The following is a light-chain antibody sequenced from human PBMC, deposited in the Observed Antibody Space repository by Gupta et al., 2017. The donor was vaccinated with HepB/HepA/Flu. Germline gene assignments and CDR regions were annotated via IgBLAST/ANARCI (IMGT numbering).Light chain of an antibody. V-gene: IGKV3-15*01. CDR3: KQYNDGHPWT. CDR2: DVS. Sequence: VMTQSPATLSVSPGERATLSCRASQSVNRNLAWYQQKAGQAPRLLLLDVSIRASGTPARFRGSGSGTECTLTISSVQAEDCAIYYWKQYNDGHPWTWGQGTKVEIE. J-gene: IGKJ1*01. CDR1: QSVNRN.